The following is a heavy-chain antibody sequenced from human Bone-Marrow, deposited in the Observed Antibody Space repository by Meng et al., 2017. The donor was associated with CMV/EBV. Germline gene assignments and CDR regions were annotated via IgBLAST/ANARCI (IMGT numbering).Heavy chain of an antibody. CDR2: IYYSGST. J-gene: IGHJ4*02. CDR1: GGSISSYY. D-gene: IGHD3-16*01. V-gene: IGHV4-59*12. CDR3: TRRSRLGAEGQKGYDY. Sequence: SETLSLTCTVSGGSISSYYWSWIRQPPGKGLEWIGYIYYSGSTNYNPSLKSRVTISVDTSKNQFSLKLTSVTAADTAVYYCTRRSRLGAEGQKGYDYWGQGTLVTVSS.